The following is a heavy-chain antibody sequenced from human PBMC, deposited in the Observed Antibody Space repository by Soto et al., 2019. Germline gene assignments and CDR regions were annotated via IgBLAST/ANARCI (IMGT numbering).Heavy chain of an antibody. J-gene: IGHJ4*02. CDR3: ARAVAVPADFDY. CDR1: GYTFTNYA. Sequence: QVQLVQSGAEEKKPGASVKVSCKASGYTFTNYAMHWVRQAPGQRLEWMGWINAGNGNTKYSQKFQGRVTITRDTAESTAYMELSSLRSEDTAVYYCARAVAVPADFDYWGQGTLVTVSS. D-gene: IGHD6-19*01. V-gene: IGHV1-3*05. CDR2: INAGNGNT.